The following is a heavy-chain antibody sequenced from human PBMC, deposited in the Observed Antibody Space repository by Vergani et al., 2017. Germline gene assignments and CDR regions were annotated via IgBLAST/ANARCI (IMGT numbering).Heavy chain of an antibody. Sequence: QVQLQESGPGLVKPSETLSLTCAVSGYSISSGYYWSWIRQPPGKGLEWIGYIYYSGSTNYNPSLKSRVTISVDTSKNQFSLKLSSVTAADTAVYYCARDSGTLGSGWYRFDPWGQGTLVTVSS. CDR2: IYYSGST. J-gene: IGHJ5*02. D-gene: IGHD6-19*01. CDR3: ARDSGTLGSGWYRFDP. V-gene: IGHV4-61*01. CDR1: GYSISSGYY.